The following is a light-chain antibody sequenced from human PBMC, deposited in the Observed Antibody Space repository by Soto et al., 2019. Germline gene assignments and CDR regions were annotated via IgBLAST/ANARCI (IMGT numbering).Light chain of an antibody. V-gene: IGKV3-11*01. Sequence: EIVFTQSPATLSLSPGERATLSCRASQSVSNFLAWYQQKPGQAPRLLIYHASNRATGIPARFSGSGSGTDFTLTISTLEPEDFAVYYCQQHINRLSFGGGTKVEIK. CDR3: QQHINRLS. CDR1: QSVSNF. CDR2: HAS. J-gene: IGKJ4*01.